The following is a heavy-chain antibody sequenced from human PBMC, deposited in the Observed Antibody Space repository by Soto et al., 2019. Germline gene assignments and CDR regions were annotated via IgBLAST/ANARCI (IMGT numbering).Heavy chain of an antibody. Sequence: ASVKVACEASGYTSADFGISRVRQAPGQGLEWMGWVSGNNGASNPAPKVQGRITMTLDTSTGVSYMALRSLRSDDTAIYYCVRDQKYFRVNGNWFDSWGQGTLVTVSS. CDR2: VSGNNGAS. D-gene: IGHD2-2*01. V-gene: IGHV1-18*04. CDR1: GYTSADFG. J-gene: IGHJ5*01. CDR3: VRDQKYFRVNGNWFDS.